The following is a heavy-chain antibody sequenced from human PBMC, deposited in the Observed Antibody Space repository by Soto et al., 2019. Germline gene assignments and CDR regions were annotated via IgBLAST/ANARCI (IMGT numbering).Heavy chain of an antibody. V-gene: IGHV3-11*01. CDR1: GFTFSDYY. CDR2: ISSSSGTI. J-gene: IGHJ4*02. D-gene: IGHD6-13*01. CDR3: ARGTYRSKTDFDY. Sequence: PXGSLILSCAAAGFTFSDYYMTWIRQAPGSGLDWVSYISSSSGTISYANSVKGRFTISRDNAQNSLYLQMTSLRAEDTAVYYCARGTYRSKTDFDYWGQGTLVTVSS.